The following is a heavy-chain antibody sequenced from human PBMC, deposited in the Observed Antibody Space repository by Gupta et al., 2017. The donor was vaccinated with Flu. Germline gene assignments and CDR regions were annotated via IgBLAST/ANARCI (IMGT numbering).Heavy chain of an antibody. CDR2: ISGSGGNS. J-gene: IGHJ4*02. CDR3: AKHRYGDYDY. D-gene: IGHD4-17*01. Sequence: MSWVRQSPGKGLEWVSGISGSGGNSYYADSVKGRFTISRDNSKNTLYLQMNSLRVDDTAVYYCAKHRYGDYDYWGQGTLVTVSS. V-gene: IGHV3-23*01.